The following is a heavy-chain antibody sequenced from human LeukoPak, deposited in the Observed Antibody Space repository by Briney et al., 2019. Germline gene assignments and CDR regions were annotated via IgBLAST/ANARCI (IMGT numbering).Heavy chain of an antibody. Sequence: PSETLSLTCTVSGGSLSSGSYYWGWLRQPPGRGLEWIGYIYYSGSTNYNPSLKSRVTISVDTSKNQFSLKLSSVTAADTAVYYCARSRTLLSWYFDLWGRGTLVTVSS. D-gene: IGHD1-14*01. CDR2: IYYSGST. CDR1: GGSLSSGSYY. V-gene: IGHV4-61*01. CDR3: ARSRTLLSWYFDL. J-gene: IGHJ2*01.